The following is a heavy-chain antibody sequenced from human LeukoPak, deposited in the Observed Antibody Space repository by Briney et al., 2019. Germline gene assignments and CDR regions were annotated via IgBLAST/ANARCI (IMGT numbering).Heavy chain of an antibody. CDR2: IYYSGST. CDR3: ARTPGNYDSSGYYPGAFDI. V-gene: IGHV4-31*03. D-gene: IGHD3-22*01. Sequence: SETLSLTCTVSGGSISSGGYYWSWIRQHPGKGLEWIGYIYYSGSTYYNPSLKSRVTISVDTSKNQFSLKLSSVTAADTAVYYCARTPGNYDSSGYYPGAFDIWGQGTMVTVS. J-gene: IGHJ3*02. CDR1: GGSISSGGYY.